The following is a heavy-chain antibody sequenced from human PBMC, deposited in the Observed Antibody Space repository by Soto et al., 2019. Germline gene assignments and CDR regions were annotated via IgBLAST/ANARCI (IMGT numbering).Heavy chain of an antibody. D-gene: IGHD3-9*01. V-gene: IGHV3-30-3*01. CDR3: ARDSEYYDILTGYFPSKGGYFQH. Sequence: QVQLVESGGGVVQPGRSLRLSCAASGFTFSSYAMHWVRQAPGKGLEWVAVISYDGSNKYYADSVEGRFTISRDNSKNTLYLQMNSLRAEDTAVYYCARDSEYYDILTGYFPSKGGYFQHWGQGTLVTVSS. J-gene: IGHJ1*01. CDR1: GFTFSSYA. CDR2: ISYDGSNK.